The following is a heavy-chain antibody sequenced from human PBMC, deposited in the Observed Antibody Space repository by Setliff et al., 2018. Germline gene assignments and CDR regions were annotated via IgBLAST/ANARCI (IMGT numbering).Heavy chain of an antibody. D-gene: IGHD2-8*02. J-gene: IGHJ4*02. CDR2: VRFDGSYK. CDR3: AKQVVVYVYDGIFGYFDF. CDR1: GFVFGTYG. Sequence: GESLKISCAASGFVFGTYGMHWVRQAPGKGLDWVASVRFDGSYKVYADSVKGRFTISRDNSNNTLHLHMNSLRAEDTAVYYCAKQVVVYVYDGIFGYFDFWGQGTLVTVSS. V-gene: IGHV3-30*02.